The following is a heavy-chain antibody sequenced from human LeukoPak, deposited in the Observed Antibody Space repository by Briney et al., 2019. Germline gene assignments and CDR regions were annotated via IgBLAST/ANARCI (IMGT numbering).Heavy chain of an antibody. D-gene: IGHD2-2*03. CDR1: GGSISSYY. CDR3: ARVRGYCTNTSCYVWFDP. Sequence: SETLSLTCTVSGGSISSYYWGWIRQPPGKGLEWIGSIYYSGSTYYNPSLKSRVTVSIDTSNNQFSLNLSSVTAADTAVYYCARVRGYCTNTSCYVWFDPWGQGTLVTVSS. CDR2: IYYSGST. J-gene: IGHJ5*02. V-gene: IGHV4-39*07.